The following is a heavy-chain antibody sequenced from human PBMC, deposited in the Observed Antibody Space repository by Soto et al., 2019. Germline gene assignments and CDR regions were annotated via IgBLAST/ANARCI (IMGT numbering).Heavy chain of an antibody. Sequence: PGGSLRLSCAASGFTFSSYWMHWVRQPPGKGLVWVSRINSDGSSTSYADSVKGRFTISRDNAKNTLYLQMNSLRAEDTAVYYCARDEVVVVAATIYYYGMDVWGQGTTVTVSS. CDR2: INSDGSST. CDR3: ARDEVVVVAATIYYYGMDV. D-gene: IGHD2-15*01. CDR1: GFTFSSYW. V-gene: IGHV3-74*01. J-gene: IGHJ6*02.